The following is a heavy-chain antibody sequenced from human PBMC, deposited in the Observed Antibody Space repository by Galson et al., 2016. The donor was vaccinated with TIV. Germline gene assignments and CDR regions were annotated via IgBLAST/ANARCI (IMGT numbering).Heavy chain of an antibody. J-gene: IGHJ6*02. D-gene: IGHD5-18*01. CDR2: FIPMFGTA. CDR3: AKDRNTAMGTYYYYYGMDV. V-gene: IGHV1-69*13. CDR1: GGTFSTYP. Sequence: SVKVSCKASGGTFSTYPFNWVRQAPGQGLEWMGGFIPMFGTANYAQKFQGRVTITADESTSTLYMEVSSLRSEDTAVYYCAKDRNTAMGTYYYYYGMDVWGQGTTVIVSS.